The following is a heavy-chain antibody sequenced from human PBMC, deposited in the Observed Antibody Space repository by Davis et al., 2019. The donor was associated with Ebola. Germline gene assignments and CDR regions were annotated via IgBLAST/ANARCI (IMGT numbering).Heavy chain of an antibody. J-gene: IGHJ3*02. D-gene: IGHD1-26*01. V-gene: IGHV3-23*01. CDR1: GFIFSTYV. CDR3: AKDTSNIWFDI. Sequence: GESLKISCSASGFIFSTYVMSWVRQAPGNLLVFLSTLGTSADTYYADSVKGRFTISRDNSKNTLYLQMNGLRVEDTAIYYCAKDTSNIWFDIWGQGTMVTVSS. CDR2: LGTSADT.